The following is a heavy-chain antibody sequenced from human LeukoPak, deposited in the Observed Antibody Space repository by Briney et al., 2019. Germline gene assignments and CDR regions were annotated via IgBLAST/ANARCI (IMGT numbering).Heavy chain of an antibody. J-gene: IGHJ3*02. D-gene: IGHD3-10*01. CDR1: GSTLSKLS. CDR3: AREYYGSGLGAFDI. CDR2: FDPEDNSI. V-gene: IGHV1-24*01. Sequence: ASVKVSCEVSGSTLSKLSVHWVRQAPGKGLEWMGGFDPEDNSIIYAQKFQGRVTMTTDTSTSTAYMELRSLRSDDTAVYYCAREYYGSGLGAFDIWGQGTMVTVSS.